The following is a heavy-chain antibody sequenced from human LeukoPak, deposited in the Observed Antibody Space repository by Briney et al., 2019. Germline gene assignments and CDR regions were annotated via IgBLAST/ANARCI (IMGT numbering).Heavy chain of an antibody. J-gene: IGHJ4*02. CDR3: AKGPAAVAGYYFDH. CDR2: ISGSGGTT. CDR1: GFTFSSYA. D-gene: IGHD6-19*01. V-gene: IGHV3-23*01. Sequence: GGSLRLSCATSGFTFSSYAMSWVRQAPGKGLEWVSSISGSGGTTYYADSAKGRFTISRDNPNNTLDLQMNSLTAEDTAVYYCAKGPAAVAGYYFDHWGQGTLVTVSS.